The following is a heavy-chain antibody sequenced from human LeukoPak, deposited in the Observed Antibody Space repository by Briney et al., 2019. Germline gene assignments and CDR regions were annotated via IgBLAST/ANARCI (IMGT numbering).Heavy chain of an antibody. Sequence: RESLSLSCALSRLTSSVYYTSCIRPPPGKGMEYVSYMSGSGPIIYYADSVKGRFTISRDHAKHSVYLHMNSLRADDTALYYRATDVGQLWSPDNWGQGTLVTVSS. V-gene: IGHV3-11*01. CDR3: ATDVGQLWSPDN. CDR1: RLTSSVYY. D-gene: IGHD5-18*01. CDR2: MSGSGPII. J-gene: IGHJ4*02.